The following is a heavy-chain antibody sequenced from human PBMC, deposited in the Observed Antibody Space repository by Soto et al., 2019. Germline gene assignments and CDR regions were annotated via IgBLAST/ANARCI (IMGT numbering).Heavy chain of an antibody. V-gene: IGHV3-21*01. CDR3: AREPSGVCYISSCAFDI. CDR2: ISSSSSYV. Sequence: PGGSLRLSCAASGFTFSSYSTNWVRQAPGKGLEWVSSISSSSSYVYYADSVKGRFTISRDNAKNSLYLQMNSLRAEDTAVYYCAREPSGVCYISSCAFDIWGQGTMVTVSS. CDR1: GFTFSSYS. J-gene: IGHJ3*02. D-gene: IGHD2-8*01.